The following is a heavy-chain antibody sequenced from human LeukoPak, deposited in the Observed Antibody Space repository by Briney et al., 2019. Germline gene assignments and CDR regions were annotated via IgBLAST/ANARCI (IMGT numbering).Heavy chain of an antibody. CDR1: GFNFRSSW. J-gene: IGHJ4*02. CDR2: ISQEETGR. D-gene: IGHD6-19*01. V-gene: IGHV3-7*01. CDR3: VRVSFAVADSDY. Sequence: PGGSLRLSCAASGFNFRSSWMTWVRQAPGKGLEWVTNISQEETGRYYVDSVKGRFTSSRDNAKNSLYLQMNSLKTEDTAIYYCVRVSFAVADSDYWGRGALVTVSS.